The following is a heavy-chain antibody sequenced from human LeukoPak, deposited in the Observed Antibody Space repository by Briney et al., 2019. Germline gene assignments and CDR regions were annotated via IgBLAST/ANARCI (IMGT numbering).Heavy chain of an antibody. J-gene: IGHJ4*02. Sequence: GASVKVSCKASGYTFTGYYMHWVRQAPGQGLEWMGWINPNSGGTNYAQKFQGRVTMTRDTSISTAYMELSRLRSDDTAVYYCARIAGGYSGYVSGYSFDYWGQGTLVTVSS. D-gene: IGHD5-12*01. CDR3: ARIAGGYSGYVSGYSFDY. CDR2: INPNSGGT. CDR1: GYTFTGYY. V-gene: IGHV1-2*02.